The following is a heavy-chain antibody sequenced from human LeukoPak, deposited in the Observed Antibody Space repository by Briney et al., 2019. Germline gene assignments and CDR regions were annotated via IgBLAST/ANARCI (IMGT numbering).Heavy chain of an antibody. CDR1: GFTVSSNY. D-gene: IGHD6-19*01. Sequence: GGSLRLSCAASGFTVSSNYMSWVRQAPGKGLEWVSVIYSGGSTYYADSVKGRFTTSRHNSKNTLYLQMNSLRAEDTAMYYCARSSGWSTDYWGQGTLVTVSS. CDR3: ARSSGWSTDY. CDR2: IYSGGST. J-gene: IGHJ4*02. V-gene: IGHV3-53*04.